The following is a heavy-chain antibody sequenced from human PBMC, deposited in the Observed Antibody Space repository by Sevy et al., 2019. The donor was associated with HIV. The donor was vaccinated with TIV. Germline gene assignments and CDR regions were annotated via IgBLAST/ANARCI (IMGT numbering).Heavy chain of an antibody. Sequence: GGSLRLSCAASGFTFSSYAMHWVRQAPGKGLEWVAVISYDGSNKYYADSVKGRFTISRDNSKNRLYLQMNSLRAEDTAVYYCARDGRSSSTAIYYYYYGMDVWGQGTTVTVSS. J-gene: IGHJ6*02. V-gene: IGHV3-30-3*01. CDR3: ARDGRSSSTAIYYYYYGMDV. CDR2: ISYDGSNK. D-gene: IGHD2-15*01. CDR1: GFTFSSYA.